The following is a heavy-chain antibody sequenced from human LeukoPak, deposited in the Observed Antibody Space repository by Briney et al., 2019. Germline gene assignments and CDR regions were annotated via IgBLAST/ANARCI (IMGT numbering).Heavy chain of an antibody. J-gene: IGHJ4*02. D-gene: IGHD4-17*01. CDR1: GFTFSGSA. CDR2: IRSKANSYAT. CDR3: TRHPENDYGDSH. Sequence: GGSLRLSCAASGFTFSGSAMHWVRQASGKGLEWVGRIRSKANSYATAYAASVKGRFTISRDDSKNTAYLQMNSLKTEDTAVYYCTRHPENDYGDSHWGQGTLVTVSS. V-gene: IGHV3-73*01.